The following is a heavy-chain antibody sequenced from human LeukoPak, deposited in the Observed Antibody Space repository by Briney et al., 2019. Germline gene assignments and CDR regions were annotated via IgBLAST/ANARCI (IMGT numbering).Heavy chain of an antibody. V-gene: IGHV4-59*01. J-gene: IGHJ6*02. CDR3: ARIGSPSSPYYYGMDV. D-gene: IGHD6-6*01. CDR1: GVSISSYY. CDR2: IYYSGST. Sequence: SETLSLTCTGSGVSISSYYWSWIRQPPGKGLEWIRYIYYSGSTNYNPSLKSRVTISVDTSKNQFSLKLSSVTAADTAVYYCARIGSPSSPYYYGMDVWGQGTTVTVSS.